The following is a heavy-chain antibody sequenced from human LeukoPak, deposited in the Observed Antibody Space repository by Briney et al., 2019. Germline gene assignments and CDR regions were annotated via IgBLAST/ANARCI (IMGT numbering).Heavy chain of an antibody. CDR1: GFTFSNAW. Sequence: GGSLRLSCAASGFTFSNAWMSWVRQAPGKGPEWVGRIKSKPDGGTKEYAAPVNGRFSISRDDSSKTLYLQMNSLKTEDTAVYYCATGISGSYGDWGQGTLVTVSS. V-gene: IGHV3-15*01. CDR3: ATGISGSYGD. J-gene: IGHJ4*02. CDR2: IKSKPDGGTK. D-gene: IGHD1-26*01.